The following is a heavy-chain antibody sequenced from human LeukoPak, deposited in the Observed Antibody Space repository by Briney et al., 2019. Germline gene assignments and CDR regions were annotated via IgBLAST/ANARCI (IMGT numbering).Heavy chain of an antibody. J-gene: IGHJ4*02. CDR1: GFTFSSYA. CDR2: ISYDGSNK. V-gene: IGHV3-30-3*01. Sequence: GRSLRLSCAASGFTFSSYAMHWVRQAPGKGLEWVAVISYDGSNKYYADSVKGRFTISRDNSKNTLYLQMNSLRAEDTAVYYCASDAALESYYAYFDYWGQGTLVTVSS. CDR3: ASDAALESYYAYFDY. D-gene: IGHD1-26*01.